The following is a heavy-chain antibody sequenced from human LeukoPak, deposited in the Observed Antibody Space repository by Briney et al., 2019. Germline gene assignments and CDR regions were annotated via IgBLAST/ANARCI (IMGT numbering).Heavy chain of an antibody. V-gene: IGHV3-30*04. CDR2: ISYDGSNK. CDR1: GFTLSSYA. J-gene: IGHJ3*02. D-gene: IGHD4-23*01. CDR3: AREAGGPVGAFDI. Sequence: GGSLRLSCAASGFTLSSYAMHWVRQAPGKRLEWVAVISYDGSNKYYADSVKGRFTISRDNSKNTLYLQINSLRAEDTAVYYCAREAGGPVGAFDIWGQGTMVTVS.